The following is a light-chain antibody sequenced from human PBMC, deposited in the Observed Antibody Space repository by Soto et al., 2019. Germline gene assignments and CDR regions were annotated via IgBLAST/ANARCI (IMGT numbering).Light chain of an antibody. V-gene: IGKV1-5*01. CDR1: QSISSW. CDR3: QQYNSYPFT. J-gene: IGKJ3*01. CDR2: DAS. Sequence: DIQMTQSPSTLSASVGDRVTITCRASQSISSWLAWYQQKPGKAPKLMIYDASSLESGVPSRFSGSGSGTEFTLTISSLQPDDFATYYCQQYNSYPFTFGPRTKLDIK.